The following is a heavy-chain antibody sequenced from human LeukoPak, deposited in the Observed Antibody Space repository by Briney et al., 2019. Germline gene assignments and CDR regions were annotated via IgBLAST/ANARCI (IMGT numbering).Heavy chain of an antibody. CDR3: ARGLGPGDLFDY. Sequence: GYIYYSGSTNYNPSLKSRVPISVDTSKNQFSLKLSSVTAADTAVYYCARGLGPGDLFDYWGQGTLVTVSS. J-gene: IGHJ4*02. D-gene: IGHD3-16*01. CDR2: IYYSGST. V-gene: IGHV4-59*09.